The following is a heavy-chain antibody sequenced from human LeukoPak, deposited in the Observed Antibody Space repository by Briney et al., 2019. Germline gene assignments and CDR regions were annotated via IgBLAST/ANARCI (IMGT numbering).Heavy chain of an antibody. CDR1: GGSFSGYY. CDR3: ASTGYCSGGSCYPPTFDY. Sequence: PPETLSLTCAVYGGSFSGYYWSWIRQPPGKGLEWIGEINHSGSTNYNPSLKSRVTISVDTSKNQFSLKLSSVTAADTAVYYCASTGYCSGGSCYPPTFDYWGQGTLVTVSS. D-gene: IGHD2-15*01. CDR2: INHSGST. J-gene: IGHJ4*02. V-gene: IGHV4-34*01.